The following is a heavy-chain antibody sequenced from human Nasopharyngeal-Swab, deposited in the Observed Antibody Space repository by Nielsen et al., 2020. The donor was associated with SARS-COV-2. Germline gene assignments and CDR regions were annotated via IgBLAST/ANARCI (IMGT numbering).Heavy chain of an antibody. CDR2: INHSGST. J-gene: IGHJ6*02. CDR3: ARRVYCSGGSCYNDYYYYYGMDV. Sequence: PGKGLEWIGEINHSGSTNYNPSPKSRVTISVDTSKNQFSLKLSSVTAADTAVYYCARRVYCSGGSCYNDYYYYYGMDVWGQGTTVTVSS. D-gene: IGHD2-15*01. V-gene: IGHV4-34*01.